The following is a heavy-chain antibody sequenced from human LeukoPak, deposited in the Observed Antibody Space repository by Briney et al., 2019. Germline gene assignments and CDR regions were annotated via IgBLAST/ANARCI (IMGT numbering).Heavy chain of an antibody. CDR2: IKSKTDGGTT. CDR3: TTEIVVVPAALDY. Sequence: GGSLRLSCAASGFTFSNAWMSWVRQAPGKGLEWVGRIKSKTDGGTTDYAAPVKGRFTISRDDSKNTLYLQMNRLKTEDTAVYYCTTEIVVVPAALDYWGQGTLVTVSS. CDR1: GFTFSNAW. V-gene: IGHV3-15*01. J-gene: IGHJ4*02. D-gene: IGHD2-2*01.